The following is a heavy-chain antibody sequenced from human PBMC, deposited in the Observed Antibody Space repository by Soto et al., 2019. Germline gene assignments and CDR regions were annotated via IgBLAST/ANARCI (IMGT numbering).Heavy chain of an antibody. CDR2: IIPIFGTA. CDR1: GGTFSSYA. D-gene: IGHD6-6*01. V-gene: IGHV1-69*12. CDR3: ARGGPHSSSSTRRSY. J-gene: IGHJ4*02. Sequence: QVQLVQSGAEVKKPGSSVKVSCKASGGTFSSYAISWVRQAPGQGLEWMGGIIPIFGTANYAQKFQGRVTITEDASSSTAYRELISLISEAMAVYDCARGGPHSSSSTRRSYWGQGTLVTVVS.